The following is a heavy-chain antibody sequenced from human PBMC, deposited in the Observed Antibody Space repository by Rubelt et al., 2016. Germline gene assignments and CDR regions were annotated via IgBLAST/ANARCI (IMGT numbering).Heavy chain of an antibody. Sequence: GSGGALVQPGGSLRLSCAASGDTFSKYWMAWVRQAPGKGPEWVANINEDGSEKYYVDSVKGRFTISRDNAQNSLYLQLFSLRAEDTAVSYCTRSHYFFDYWGQGTLVTVSS. V-gene: IGHV3-7*04. CDR3: TRSHYFFDY. CDR2: INEDGSEK. J-gene: IGHJ4*02. CDR1: GDTFSKYW.